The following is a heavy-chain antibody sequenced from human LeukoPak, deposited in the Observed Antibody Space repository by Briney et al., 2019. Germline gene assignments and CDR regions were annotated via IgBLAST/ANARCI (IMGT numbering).Heavy chain of an antibody. D-gene: IGHD6-13*01. V-gene: IGHV1-69*05. CDR2: IIPIFGTA. CDR3: ASPMGSSWAFDY. CDR1: GGTFSSYA. Sequence: EASVKVSCKASGGTFSSYAISWVRQAPGQGLEWMGRIIPIFGTANYAQKFQGRVTITTDESTSTAYMELSSLRSEDTAVHYCASPMGSSWAFDYWGQGTLVTVSS. J-gene: IGHJ4*02.